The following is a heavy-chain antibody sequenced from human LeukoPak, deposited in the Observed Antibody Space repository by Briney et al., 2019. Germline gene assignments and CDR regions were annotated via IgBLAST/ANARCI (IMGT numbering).Heavy chain of an antibody. Sequence: GGSLRLSCAASGFTFSGYAMSWVRQAPGKGLEWVSAISGSGGSTYYADSVKGRFTISRDNSKNTLYLQMNSLRAEDTAVYYCAKDLSGYDFSDIDYWGQGTLVTVSS. CDR1: GFTFSGYA. V-gene: IGHV3-23*01. CDR3: AKDLSGYDFSDIDY. D-gene: IGHD5-12*01. J-gene: IGHJ4*02. CDR2: ISGSGGST.